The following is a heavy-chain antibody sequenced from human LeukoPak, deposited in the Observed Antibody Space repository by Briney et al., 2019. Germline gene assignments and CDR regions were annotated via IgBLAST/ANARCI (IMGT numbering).Heavy chain of an antibody. J-gene: IGHJ5*02. CDR2: INSDGSST. V-gene: IGHV3-74*01. CDR3: ARSVYSYYANWFDP. Sequence: GGSLRLSCAASGFAFSSYWMHWVRQAPGKGLVWVSRINSDGSSTTYADSVQGRFTISRDNAKNTLYLQMNSLRADDTAVYYCARSVYSYYANWFDPSGQGTLVTVSS. CDR1: GFAFSSYW. D-gene: IGHD4-11*01.